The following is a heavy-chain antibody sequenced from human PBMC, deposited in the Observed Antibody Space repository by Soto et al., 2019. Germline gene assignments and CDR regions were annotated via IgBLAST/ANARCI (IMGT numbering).Heavy chain of an antibody. CDR1: GGTFSSYA. CDR3: AAAAVAAAGSRDYYYGMDV. D-gene: IGHD6-13*01. Sequence: QVQLVQSGAEVKKPGSSVKVSCKASGGTFSSYAISWVRQAPGQGLEWMGGIIPIFGTANYAQKFQGRVTTTADEDTSTTYKELRSRRCSDTAVDYCAAAAVAAAGSRDYYYGMDVWGQGTTVTVSS. J-gene: IGHJ6*02. V-gene: IGHV1-69*01. CDR2: IIPIFGTA.